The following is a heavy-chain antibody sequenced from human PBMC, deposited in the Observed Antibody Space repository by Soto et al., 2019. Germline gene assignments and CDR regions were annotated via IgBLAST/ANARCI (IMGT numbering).Heavy chain of an antibody. V-gene: IGHV4-31*03. J-gene: IGHJ4*02. Sequence: QVQLQESGPGLVKPSQTLSLTCTVSGGSISSGGYYWSWIRQRPGKGLEWIGYIYNSGSTYYSSSLKSRLNISGDTSKNQFSLKLSSVTAADSAVYYCARAKGRSFFDYWGQGTLVTVSS. D-gene: IGHD3-10*01. CDR1: GGSISSGGYY. CDR2: IYNSGST. CDR3: ARAKGRSFFDY.